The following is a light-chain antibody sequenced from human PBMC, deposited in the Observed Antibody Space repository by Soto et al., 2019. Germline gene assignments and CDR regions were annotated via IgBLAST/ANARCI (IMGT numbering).Light chain of an antibody. CDR1: SSNIGAPYD. CDR3: QSYDSSLSGSV. V-gene: IGLV1-40*01. J-gene: IGLJ2*01. Sequence: QSVLTQPPSVSGAPGQRVTISCTGSSSNIGAPYDVHWYQHLPGTAPKLLIFGDNNRPSGVPDRFSGSKSGTSASLAITGLQAEDEADYYCQSYDSSLSGSVFGGGTKLTVL. CDR2: GDN.